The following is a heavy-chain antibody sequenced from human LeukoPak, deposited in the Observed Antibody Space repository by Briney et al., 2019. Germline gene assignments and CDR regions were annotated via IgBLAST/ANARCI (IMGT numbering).Heavy chain of an antibody. D-gene: IGHD3/OR15-3a*01. V-gene: IGHV3-23*01. CDR1: GFTFSSYA. CDR2: ISASGGST. J-gene: IGHJ6*02. CDR3: AGGTGLPPANYFYYGMDV. Sequence: GGSLRLSCAASGFTFSSYAMNWVRQAPGKGLEWVSTISASGGSTCYADSVKGRFTFSRDNSKNTLYLQMNGLRAEDTAVYYCAGGTGLPPANYFYYGMDVWGQGTTVTVSS.